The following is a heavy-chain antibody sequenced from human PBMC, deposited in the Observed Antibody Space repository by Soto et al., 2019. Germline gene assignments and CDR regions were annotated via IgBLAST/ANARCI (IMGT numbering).Heavy chain of an antibody. D-gene: IGHD2-21*01. CDR1: GGTFSSYA. CDR3: ASLAFPSPVYYYYGMDV. Sequence: QVQLVQSGAEVKKPGSSVKVSCKASGGTFSSYAISWVRQAPGQGLEWMGGIIPIFGTANYAQKFQGRVTITADESTSTAYMELSSLRSEDTAVYYCASLAFPSPVYYYYGMDVWGQGTTVTVSS. J-gene: IGHJ6*02. V-gene: IGHV1-69*01. CDR2: IIPIFGTA.